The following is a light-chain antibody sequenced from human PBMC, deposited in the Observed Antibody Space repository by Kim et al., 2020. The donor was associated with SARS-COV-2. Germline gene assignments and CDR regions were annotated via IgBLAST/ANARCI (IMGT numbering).Light chain of an antibody. CDR3: QQYESNPPA. CDR1: QDIGNF. J-gene: IGKJ4*01. V-gene: IGKV1-16*01. Sequence: ASVGDTVTVTCRASQDIGNFLAWFQQKPGKAPRSLIFYASSLQSGVPSRFSGSGSGTEFTLTITNLQPEDFATYYCQQYESNPPAFGGGTKVDIK. CDR2: YAS.